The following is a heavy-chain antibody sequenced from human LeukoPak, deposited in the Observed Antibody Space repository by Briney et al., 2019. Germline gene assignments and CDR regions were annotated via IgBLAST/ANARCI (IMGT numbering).Heavy chain of an antibody. CDR1: GITISANF. V-gene: IGHV3-53*01. D-gene: IGHD1-1*01. CDR2: LHIGGNT. CDR3: TRYDIQKGWFGP. J-gene: IGHJ5*02. Sequence: PGGSLRLSCAASGITISANFMSWVRQAPGKGLEWVSGLHIGGNTEYVDSVRGRFIISRDNSRNMLFLQMNNLRPEDTAVYYCTRYDIQKGWFGPWGQGTLATVSS.